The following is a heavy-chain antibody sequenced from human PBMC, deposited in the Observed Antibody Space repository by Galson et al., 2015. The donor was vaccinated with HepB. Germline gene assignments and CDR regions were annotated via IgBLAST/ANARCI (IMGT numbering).Heavy chain of an antibody. CDR2: IIPMFGTA. CDR1: GDTFITYA. D-gene: IGHD3-16*01. J-gene: IGHJ6*02. Sequence: SVKVSCKASGDTFITYAFSWVRQAPGQGPEWMGRIIPMFGTANYTQKFQGRVTITAHESTSTTYMELSSLRSEDTAVYYCARTGWSTAYYELGVLKDRKDYYHGMDVWGQGTTVTVSS. V-gene: IGHV1-69*13. CDR3: ARTGWSTAYYELGVLKDRKDYYHGMDV.